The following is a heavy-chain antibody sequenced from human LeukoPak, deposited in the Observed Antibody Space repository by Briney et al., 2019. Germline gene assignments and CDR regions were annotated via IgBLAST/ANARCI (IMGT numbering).Heavy chain of an antibody. D-gene: IGHD2-2*02. Sequence: GGSLRLSCAASGFTVSSNYMSWVRQAPGKGLEWVSILYSGGTTYYADTVKGRFTISRDNSKNTLYLQMNSLRAEDTAVYYCARDQLGGYCGSTRCYTSFNSWGQGTLVTVSS. CDR1: GFTVSSNY. V-gene: IGHV3-53*01. CDR2: LYSGGTT. J-gene: IGHJ4*02. CDR3: ARDQLGGYCGSTRCYTSFNS.